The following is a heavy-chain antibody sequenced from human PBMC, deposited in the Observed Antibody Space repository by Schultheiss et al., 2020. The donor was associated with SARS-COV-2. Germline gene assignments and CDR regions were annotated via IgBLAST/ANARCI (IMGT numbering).Heavy chain of an antibody. Sequence: GGSLRLSCAASGFTFSSYWMSWVRQAPGKGLEWVSAISGSGGSTYYADSVKGRFTISRDNSKNTLYLQMNSLRAEDTAVYYCAKGMGWVVERSYYYYGMDVWGQGTTVTVSS. CDR3: AKGMGWVVERSYYYYGMDV. CDR2: ISGSGGST. CDR1: GFTFSSYW. V-gene: IGHV3-23*01. D-gene: IGHD2-15*01. J-gene: IGHJ6*02.